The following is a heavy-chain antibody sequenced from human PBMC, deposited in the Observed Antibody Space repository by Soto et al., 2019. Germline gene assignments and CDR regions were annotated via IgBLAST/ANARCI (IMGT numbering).Heavy chain of an antibody. CDR1: GYTFTSYD. J-gene: IGHJ3*02. CDR2: MNPNSGNT. D-gene: IGHD3-10*02. V-gene: IGHV1-8*01. Sequence: ASVKVSCKASGYTFTSYDINWVRQATGQGLEWMGWMNPNSGNTGYAQKFQGRVTMTRNTSISTAYMELSSLRSEDTAVYYCARVYEEYGDAFDIWGQGTMVTVSS. CDR3: ARVYEEYGDAFDI.